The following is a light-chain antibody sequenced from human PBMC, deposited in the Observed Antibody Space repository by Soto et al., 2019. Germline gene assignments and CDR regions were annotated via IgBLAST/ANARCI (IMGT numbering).Light chain of an antibody. V-gene: IGKV3-15*01. J-gene: IGKJ2*01. Sequence: EIVMTQSPATLSGSPGERATLSCRASQSVSSNLAWYQQKPGQAPRLLIYGASTRATGIPARFSGSGSGTECTLTVSSLQSEDFAVYYCQQYNNWPPYTFGQGTKREIK. CDR3: QQYNNWPPYT. CDR2: GAS. CDR1: QSVSSN.